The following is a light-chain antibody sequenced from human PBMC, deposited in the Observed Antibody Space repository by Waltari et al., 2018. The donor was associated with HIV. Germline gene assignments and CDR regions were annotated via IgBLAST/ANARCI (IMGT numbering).Light chain of an antibody. CDR2: RDN. V-gene: IGLV1-47*01. CDR3: ATWDDSLSGVV. Sequence: QSVLTQPPSASGTPGQRVTISCSGSSSNIGSNSVYWYQQLPGTAPKPLIYRDNRRLSGVPDRFSGSKSGTSASLAISGLRSDDEADYYCATWDDSLSGVVFGGGTKVTVL. CDR1: SSNIGSNS. J-gene: IGLJ2*01.